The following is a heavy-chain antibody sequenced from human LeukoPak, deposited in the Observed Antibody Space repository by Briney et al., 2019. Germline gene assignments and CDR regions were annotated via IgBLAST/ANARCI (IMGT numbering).Heavy chain of an antibody. J-gene: IGHJ6*02. V-gene: IGHV4-34*01. D-gene: IGHD3-22*01. CDR3: ARGRSSSGYYSYYYYYYGMDV. CDR2: INHSGST. Sequence: SETLSLTCAVYGGSFSGYYWSWIRQPPGKGLGWIGEINHSGSTNYNPSLKSRVTISVDTSKNQFSLKLSSVTAADTAVYYCARGRSSSGYYSYYYYYYGMDVWGQGTTVTVSS. CDR1: GGSFSGYY.